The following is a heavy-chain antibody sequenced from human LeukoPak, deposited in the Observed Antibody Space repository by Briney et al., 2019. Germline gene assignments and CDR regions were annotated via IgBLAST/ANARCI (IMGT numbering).Heavy chain of an antibody. Sequence: GGSLRLSCAASGFTFSSYAMHWVRQAPGKGLEWVAVISYDGSNKYYADSVKGRFTISRDNSKNTLYLQMNSLRAEDTAVYYCARGDXGLIDYWGQGTLVTVSS. D-gene: IGHD2-15*01. J-gene: IGHJ4*02. CDR1: GFTFSSYA. CDR2: ISYDGSNK. CDR3: ARGDXGLIDY. V-gene: IGHV3-30-3*01.